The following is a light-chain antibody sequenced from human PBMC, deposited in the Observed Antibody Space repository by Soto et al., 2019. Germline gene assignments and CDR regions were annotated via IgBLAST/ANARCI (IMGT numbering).Light chain of an antibody. CDR1: QSVSSY. CDR3: QQRSHWIT. V-gene: IGKV3-11*01. Sequence: EIVLTQSPATLSLSPGERATLSCRASQSVSSYLAWYQQKPGQAPRLLIYDASNSATGIPARFSGSGSGTDFTLTISGLEPEDFAVYYCQQRSHWITFGQGTRLEIK. CDR2: DAS. J-gene: IGKJ5*01.